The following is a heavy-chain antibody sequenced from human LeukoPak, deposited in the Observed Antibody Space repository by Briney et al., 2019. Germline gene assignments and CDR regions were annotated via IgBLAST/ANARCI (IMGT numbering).Heavy chain of an antibody. CDR3: AREGGLYRPLDY. J-gene: IGHJ4*02. CDR2: VHLDGRT. Sequence: SETLSLTCGVSGGSVTSTNWWTWVRQPPGKGLEWIGEVHLDGRTNYNPSLKSRLTMSVDLSENHISLKLTSVTAADTAVYYCAREGGLYRPLDYSGQGTLVTVSS. CDR1: GGSVTSTNW. V-gene: IGHV4-4*02.